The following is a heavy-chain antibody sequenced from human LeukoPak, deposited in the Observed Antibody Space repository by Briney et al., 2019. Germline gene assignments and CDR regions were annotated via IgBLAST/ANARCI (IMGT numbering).Heavy chain of an antibody. CDR2: IYYSGST. D-gene: IGHD3-10*01. J-gene: IGHJ3*02. Sequence: SETLSLTCTVSGGSISSYYWSWIRQPPGKGLEWIGYIYYSGSTNYNPSLKSRVTISVDTSKNQFSLKLSSVTAADTAVYYCASVTYYYGSGSFDAFDIWGQGTMVTVSS. CDR1: GGSISSYY. CDR3: ASVTYYYGSGSFDAFDI. V-gene: IGHV4-59*01.